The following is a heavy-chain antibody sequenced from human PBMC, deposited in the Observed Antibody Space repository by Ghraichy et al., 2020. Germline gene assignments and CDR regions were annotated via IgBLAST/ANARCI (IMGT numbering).Heavy chain of an antibody. CDR1: GLTSSSDW. J-gene: IGHJ6*02. CDR2: INGDGRST. Sequence: LSLTCAASGLTSSSDWMHWVRQVPGKGLVWVSRINGDGRSTDYADFGKGRFTIFRDNAKNTMYLEMNSLRAEDTAVYYCASNGKSGIDVWGQGTTVTVSS. D-gene: IGHD5-12*01. CDR3: ASNGKSGIDV. V-gene: IGHV3-74*01.